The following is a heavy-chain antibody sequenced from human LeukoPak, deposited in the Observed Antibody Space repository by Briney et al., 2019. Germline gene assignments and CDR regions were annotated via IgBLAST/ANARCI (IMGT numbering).Heavy chain of an antibody. J-gene: IGHJ4*02. V-gene: IGHV3-23*01. CDR1: GFTFSSYA. Sequence: GGSLRLSCAASGFTFSSYAMSWVRQAPGKGLEWVSAISGSGGSTYYADSVKGRFTISRDNSKNTLYLQMNSLRAEDTAVYYCAKDLLAGDSSDYFLVGFDYWGQGTLVTVSS. CDR3: AKDLLAGDSSDYFLVGFDY. D-gene: IGHD3-22*01. CDR2: ISGSGGST.